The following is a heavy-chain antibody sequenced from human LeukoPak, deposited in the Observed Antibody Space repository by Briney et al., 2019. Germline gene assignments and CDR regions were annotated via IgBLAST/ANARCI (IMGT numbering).Heavy chain of an antibody. D-gene: IGHD5-12*01. CDR1: GFTFSSYA. CDR3: AKHSAQRSVDIVATMGV. Sequence: PGGSLRLSCAASGFTFSSYAMSWVRQAPGRGLEWVSAISGSGSTYYADSVKGRFTISRDNSKNTLYLQMNSLRAEDTAVYYCAKHSAQRSVDIVATMGVWGQGTLVTVSS. J-gene: IGHJ4*02. CDR2: ISGSGST. V-gene: IGHV3-23*01.